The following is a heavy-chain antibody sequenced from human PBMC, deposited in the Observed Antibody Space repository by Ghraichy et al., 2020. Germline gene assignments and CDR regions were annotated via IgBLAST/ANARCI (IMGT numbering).Heavy chain of an antibody. J-gene: IGHJ4*02. CDR3: ARVRQEYQLPDY. V-gene: IGHV4-61*01. Sequence: ESLNISCTVSGGSVSSGSYYWSWIRQPPGKGLEWIGYIYYSGSTNYNPSLKSRVTISVDTSKNQFSLKLSSVTAADTAVYYCARVRQEYQLPDYWGQGTLVTVSS. CDR1: GGSVSSGSYY. D-gene: IGHD2-2*01. CDR2: IYYSGST.